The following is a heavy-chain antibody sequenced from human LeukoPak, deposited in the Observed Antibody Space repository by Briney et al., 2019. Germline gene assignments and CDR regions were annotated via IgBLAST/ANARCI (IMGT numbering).Heavy chain of an antibody. CDR1: GGSISSGGYS. Sequence: SETLSLTCAVSGGSISSGGYSWSWIRQPPGKGLEWIGYIYHSGSTYYNPSLKSRVTISVDRSKNQFSLKLSSVTAADTAVYYCARVGSSGYSYYFDYWGQGTLVTVSS. CDR3: ARVGSSGYSYYFDY. V-gene: IGHV4-30-2*01. D-gene: IGHD3-22*01. CDR2: IYHSGST. J-gene: IGHJ4*02.